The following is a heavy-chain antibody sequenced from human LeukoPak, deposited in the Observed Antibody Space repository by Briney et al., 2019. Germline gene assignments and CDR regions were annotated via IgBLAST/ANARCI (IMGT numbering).Heavy chain of an antibody. CDR3: ARHLLLLPSTDAFDI. J-gene: IGHJ3*02. CDR1: GGSISSYY. V-gene: IGHV4-59*08. Sequence: SETLSLTCTVSGGSISSYYWSWIRQPPGKGLEWIGYIYYSGSTNYNPSLKSRVTISVDTSKNQFSLKLSSVTAADTAVYYCARHLLLLPSTDAFDIWGQGTMVTVSS. CDR2: IYYSGST. D-gene: IGHD1-26*01.